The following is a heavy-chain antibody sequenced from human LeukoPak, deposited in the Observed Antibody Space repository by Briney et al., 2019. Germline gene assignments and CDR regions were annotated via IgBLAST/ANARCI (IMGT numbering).Heavy chain of an antibody. V-gene: IGHV1-2*02. Sequence: ASVKVSCKASGYTFTGYYMHWVRQAPGQGLEWMGWINPNSGGTNYAQKFQGRVTMTRDTSINTAYMELSRLRSDDTAVYYCARVADYYGSGSHFDYWGQGTLVTVSS. CDR1: GYTFTGYY. D-gene: IGHD3-10*01. CDR2: INPNSGGT. CDR3: ARVADYYGSGSHFDY. J-gene: IGHJ4*02.